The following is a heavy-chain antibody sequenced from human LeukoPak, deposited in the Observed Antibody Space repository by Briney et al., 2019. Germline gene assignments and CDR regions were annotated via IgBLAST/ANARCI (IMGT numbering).Heavy chain of an antibody. CDR1: GFTFSSYA. D-gene: IGHD3-3*01. CDR2: ISYDGSNK. Sequence: GRSLRLSCAASGFTFSSYAMHWVRQAPGKGLEWVALISYDGSNKYYADSVKGRFTISRDNSKNTLYLQMNSLRAEDTAVYYCARAEGLYDFWSGRYFDYWGQGTLVTVSS. J-gene: IGHJ4*02. CDR3: ARAEGLYDFWSGRYFDY. V-gene: IGHV3-30*04.